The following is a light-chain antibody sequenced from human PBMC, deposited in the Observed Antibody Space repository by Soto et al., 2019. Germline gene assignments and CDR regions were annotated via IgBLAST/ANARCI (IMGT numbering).Light chain of an antibody. J-gene: IGLJ1*01. CDR3: QSYDSSLSGLYV. CDR2: GNS. V-gene: IGLV1-40*01. CDR1: SSNIGAGYD. Sequence: CVLTHPASGYGAPGRRGPISRTRSSSNIGAGYDVHWYQQLPGTAPKLLIYGNSNRPSGVPDRFSGSKSGTSASLAITGLQAEDEADYYCQSYDSSLSGLYVFGTGTKVTVL.